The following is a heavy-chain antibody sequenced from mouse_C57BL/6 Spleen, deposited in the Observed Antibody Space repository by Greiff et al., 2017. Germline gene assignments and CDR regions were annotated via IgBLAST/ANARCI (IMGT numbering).Heavy chain of an antibody. V-gene: IGHV1-52*01. D-gene: IGHD2-2*01. CDR2: IDPSDSET. CDR1: GYTFTSYW. Sequence: QVQLQQSGAELVRPGSSVKLSCKASGYTFTSYWMHWVKQRPIQGLEWIGNIDPSDSETHYNQKFKDKATLTVDKSSSTAYMQLSSLTSEDSAVYYCARYGYDGRFDYWGQGTTLTVSS. CDR3: ARYGYDGRFDY. J-gene: IGHJ2*01.